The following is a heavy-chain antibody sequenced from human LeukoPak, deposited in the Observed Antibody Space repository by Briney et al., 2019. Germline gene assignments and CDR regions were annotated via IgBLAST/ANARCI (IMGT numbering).Heavy chain of an antibody. V-gene: IGHV1-3*01. CDR3: ARDGQWELLPVDY. D-gene: IGHD1-26*01. CDR2: INAGNGNT. Sequence: GASVKVSCEASGYTFTSYAMHWVRQAPGQRLEWMGWINAGNGNTKYSQKFQGRVTITRDTSASTAYMELSSLRSEDTAVYYCARDGQWELLPVDYWGQGTLVTVSS. J-gene: IGHJ4*02. CDR1: GYTFTSYA.